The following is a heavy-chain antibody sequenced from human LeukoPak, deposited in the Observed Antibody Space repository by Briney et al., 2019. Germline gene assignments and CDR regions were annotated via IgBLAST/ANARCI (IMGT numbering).Heavy chain of an antibody. V-gene: IGHV3-48*02. J-gene: IGHJ4*02. CDR3: ARSTGFSLDY. Sequence: GGSLRLSCAASGFTFSSYGMHWVRRAPGKGLEWVSFVISSSSTIYYADSVKGRFTISRDNAKNSLYLQMNSLRDEDTAVYYCARSTGFSLDYWGQGTLVTVSS. CDR1: GFTFSSYG. CDR2: VISSSSTI. D-gene: IGHD2-8*02.